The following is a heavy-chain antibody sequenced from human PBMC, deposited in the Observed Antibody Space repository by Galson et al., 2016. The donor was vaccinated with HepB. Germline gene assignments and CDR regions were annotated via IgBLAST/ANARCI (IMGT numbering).Heavy chain of an antibody. D-gene: IGHD2-15*01. CDR1: GFTFRSYN. V-gene: IGHV3-21*01. CDR3: ARDQSYCSGGRCATDY. CDR2: ISSGSIYI. Sequence: SLRLSCAASGFTFRSYNMNWVRQTPGKGLEWVSSISSGSIYIRYADSLKGRCTISRDNAKNSLYLQINSLRVEDTAVYYCARDQSYCSGGRCATDYWGQGTLVTVSS. J-gene: IGHJ4*02.